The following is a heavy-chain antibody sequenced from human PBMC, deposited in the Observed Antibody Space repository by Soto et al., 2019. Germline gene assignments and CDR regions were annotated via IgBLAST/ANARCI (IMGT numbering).Heavy chain of an antibody. V-gene: IGHV4-4*02. J-gene: IGHJ4*02. CDR2: IFQSGTT. CDR3: ARHIAVAGTRGFDY. D-gene: IGHD6-19*01. Sequence: QVELQESGPGLVKTSGALSLTCAVSGGSISSGHWWSWVRQTPGEGLEWIGEIFQSGTTNYNPSVESRVIISVDKSKNQFSLEVISVTAPDTAGYFCARHIAVAGTRGFDYWGQGTLVTVSS. CDR1: GGSISSGHW.